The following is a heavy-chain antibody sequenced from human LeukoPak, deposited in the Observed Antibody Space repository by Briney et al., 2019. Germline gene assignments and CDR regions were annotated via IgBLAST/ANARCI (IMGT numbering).Heavy chain of an antibody. J-gene: IGHJ4*02. V-gene: IGHV3-53*01. CDR1: GFTVSSNS. CDR2: IYRGGTT. D-gene: IGHD3-22*01. CDR3: ASAYYYDSSGYFRY. Sequence: GGSLRLSCAASGFTVSSNSMSWVRQAPGKGLEWVSVIYRGGTTYYADSEKGRLTISRDNSKNTVYLQMNSLRAEDTAVYYCASAYYYDSSGYFRYWGQGTLVTVSS.